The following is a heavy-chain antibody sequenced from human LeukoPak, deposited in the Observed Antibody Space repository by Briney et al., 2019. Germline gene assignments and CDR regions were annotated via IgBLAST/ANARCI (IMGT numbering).Heavy chain of an antibody. CDR1: GGSISSYY. Sequence: SETLSLTCTVSGGSISSYYWSWIRQPPGKGLEWIGYIYYSGSTYYNPSLKSRVTISVDTSKNQFSLKLSSVTAADTAVYYCARGSYYYDSRQGGFYFDYWGQGTLVTVSS. J-gene: IGHJ4*02. CDR3: ARGSYYYDSRQGGFYFDY. V-gene: IGHV4-59*12. CDR2: IYYSGST. D-gene: IGHD3-22*01.